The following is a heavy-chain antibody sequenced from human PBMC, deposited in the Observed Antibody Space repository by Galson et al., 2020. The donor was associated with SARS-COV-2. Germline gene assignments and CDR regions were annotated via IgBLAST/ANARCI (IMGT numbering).Heavy chain of an antibody. J-gene: IGHJ5*02. Sequence: GGSLRLSCGASGFMFSTFGMQWVRQAPGKGLEWVAFISFDGNNDYYADSVKGRFTVSRDNSKNTLYLQMNSLRVEDTAVYYCARDRYCSTTTCYNWFDPWGQGTQVTVSS. CDR2: ISFDGNND. CDR1: GFMFSTFG. V-gene: IGHV3-33*05. CDR3: ARDRYCSTTTCYNWFDP. D-gene: IGHD2-2*01.